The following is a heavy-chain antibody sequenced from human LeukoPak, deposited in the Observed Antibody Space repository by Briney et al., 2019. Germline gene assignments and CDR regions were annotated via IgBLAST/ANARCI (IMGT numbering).Heavy chain of an antibody. J-gene: IGHJ4*02. CDR1: GYTFTNYW. D-gene: IGHD3-22*01. CDR2: HQSGDSDI. CDR3: ARLWGVDSSGYNQYYFDY. V-gene: IGHV5-51*01. Sequence: GESLKISCKASGYTFTNYWIGWVRQMPGKGLEWIGIHQSGDSDIRYSPSFQGQVTISADKSISTAYLQWSSLKASDTAMYYCARLWGVDSSGYNQYYFDYWGQGTLVTVSS.